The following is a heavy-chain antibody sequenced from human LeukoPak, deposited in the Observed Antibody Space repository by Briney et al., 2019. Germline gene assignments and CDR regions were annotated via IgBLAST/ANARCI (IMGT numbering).Heavy chain of an antibody. J-gene: IGHJ4*02. Sequence: GGSLRLSCAASGFTFNNYAMSWVRQAPGKGLEWVSVILADRGGTTHYPESVRGRVTTSRDNSKNTVYLQMNSLRVEDTAIYYCVRNDILTGHTNWYLEYWGQGTLVTVSS. CDR2: ILADRGGTT. CDR3: VRNDILTGHTNWYLEY. CDR1: GFTFNNYA. D-gene: IGHD3-9*01. V-gene: IGHV3-23*01.